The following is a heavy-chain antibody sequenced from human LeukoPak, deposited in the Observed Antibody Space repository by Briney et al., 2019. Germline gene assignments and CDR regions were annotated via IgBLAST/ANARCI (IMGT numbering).Heavy chain of an antibody. D-gene: IGHD4-17*01. CDR1: GFTFSSYS. CDR2: ISSSSSYI. Sequence: PGGSLRLSCAASGFTFSSYSKNWVRQAPGKGLEWVSSISSSSSYIYYADSVKGRFTISRDNAKNSLYLQMNSLRAEDTAVYYCARVGYGDYYFDYWGQGTLVTVSS. CDR3: ARVGYGDYYFDY. V-gene: IGHV3-21*01. J-gene: IGHJ4*02.